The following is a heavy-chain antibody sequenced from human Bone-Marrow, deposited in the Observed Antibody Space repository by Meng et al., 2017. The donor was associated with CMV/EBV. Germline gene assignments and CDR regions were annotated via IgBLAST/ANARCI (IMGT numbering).Heavy chain of an antibody. J-gene: IGHJ4*02. CDR2: ISYDGSNK. CDR1: GFTFSSYA. V-gene: IGHV3-30-3*01. Sequence: GESLKISCAASGFTFSSYAMHWVRQAPGKGLEWVAVISYDGSNKYYADSVKGRFTISRDNSKNTLYLQMNSLRAEDTAVYYCAREVPNWKYVLGYFDYWGQGALVTVSS. D-gene: IGHD1-7*01. CDR3: AREVPNWKYVLGYFDY.